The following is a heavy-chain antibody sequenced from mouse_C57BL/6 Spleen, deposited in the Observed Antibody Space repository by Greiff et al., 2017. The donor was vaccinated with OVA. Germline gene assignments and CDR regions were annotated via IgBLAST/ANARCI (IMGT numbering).Heavy chain of an antibody. V-gene: IGHV1-50*01. Sequence: QVQLQQPGAELVKPGASVKLSCKASGYTFTSYWMQWVKQRPGQGLEWIGEIAPSDSYTNYNQKFKGKATLTVDTSSSTAYMQLSSLTSEDSAVYYCATIYDGYSAWFAYWGQGTLVTVSA. CDR3: ATIYDGYSAWFAY. CDR2: IAPSDSYT. D-gene: IGHD2-3*01. J-gene: IGHJ3*01. CDR1: GYTFTSYW.